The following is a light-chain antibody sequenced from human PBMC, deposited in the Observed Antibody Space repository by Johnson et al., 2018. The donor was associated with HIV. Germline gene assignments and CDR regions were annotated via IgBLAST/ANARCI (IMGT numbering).Light chain of an antibody. Sequence: QSVLTQPPSVSAAPGQKVTISCSGSSSNIGNNYVSWFQHLPGTAPKLLIYENNKRPSGIPDRFSASKSATSATLGITGLQTGDEADYYCGTWDSSLSAGVFGTGTKVTVL. CDR3: GTWDSSLSAGV. CDR1: SSNIGNNY. J-gene: IGLJ1*01. V-gene: IGLV1-51*02. CDR2: ENN.